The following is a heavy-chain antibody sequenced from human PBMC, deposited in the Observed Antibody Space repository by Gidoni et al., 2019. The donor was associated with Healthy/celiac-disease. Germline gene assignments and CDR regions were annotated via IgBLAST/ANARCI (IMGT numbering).Heavy chain of an antibody. J-gene: IGHJ3*02. V-gene: IGHV2-5*02. Sequence: QIPLTESGPTPVKPTQNLTLLSPFSGFSPSATGVGVGWIRQPQGKALEWLALIYWDDDKRYRPSLKRRLTITKDTSKNQVVLTMTNMDPVDTATYYCAHRDGYKGDAFDIWGQGTMVTVSS. D-gene: IGHD5-12*01. CDR3: AHRDGYKGDAFDI. CDR1: GFSPSATGVG. CDR2: IYWDDDK.